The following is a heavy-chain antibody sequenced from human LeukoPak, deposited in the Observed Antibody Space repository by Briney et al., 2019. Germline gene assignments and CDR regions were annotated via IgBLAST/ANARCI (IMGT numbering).Heavy chain of an antibody. V-gene: IGHV3-21*05. CDR3: AGAWSVFDY. CDR2: ISSSSTYI. Sequence: PGGSLRLSCAASGFTFSSYEMNWVRQAPGKGLEWVSYISSSSTYIFYADSVKGRFTISRDNAKNSLYLQMNSLRAEDTAVYYCAGAWSVFDYWGQGTLVTVSS. J-gene: IGHJ4*02. CDR1: GFTFSSYE. D-gene: IGHD6-19*01.